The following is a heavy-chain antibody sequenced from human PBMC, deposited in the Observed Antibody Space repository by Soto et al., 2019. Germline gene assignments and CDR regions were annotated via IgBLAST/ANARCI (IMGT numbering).Heavy chain of an antibody. CDR1: GGTFSSYT. CDR3: ARDAAYCGGDCPSDY. Sequence: SVKVSCKASGGTFSSYTISWVRQAPGQGLEWMGRIIPILGIANYAQKFQGRVTITADKSTSTAYMELSSLRSEDTAVYYCARDAAYCGGDCPSDYWGQGTLVTVSS. V-gene: IGHV1-69*04. J-gene: IGHJ4*02. CDR2: IIPILGIA. D-gene: IGHD2-21*01.